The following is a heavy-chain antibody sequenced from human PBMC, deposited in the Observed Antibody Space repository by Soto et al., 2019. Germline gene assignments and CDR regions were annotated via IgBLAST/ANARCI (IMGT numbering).Heavy chain of an antibody. CDR1: GGSVSSSDNW. V-gene: IGHV4-4*02. D-gene: IGHD3-22*01. CDR2: IHRSGST. Sequence: QVQLQESGSGLVKPSGTLSLTCAVSGGSVSSSDNWWSWVRQSPGKGLEWIGEIHRSGSTNYNASLKNRVTIPLDKSKTQFSLKVSSVTAADTAVYYCASRQYYDSKGYFDYWGQGTLVTVSS. CDR3: ASRQYYDSKGYFDY. J-gene: IGHJ4*02.